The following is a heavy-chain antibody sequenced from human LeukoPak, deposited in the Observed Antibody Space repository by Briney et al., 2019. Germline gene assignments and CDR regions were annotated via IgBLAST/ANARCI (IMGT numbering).Heavy chain of an antibody. Sequence: SETLSLTCTVSGYSISSGYYWGWIRQPPGKGLEWIGCIYDRGPAHYNPSLKSRFTISVDRPKNQFFLNVTSLTAADTAVYYCARSRQASGLFNSWGQGTLVVVSS. D-gene: IGHD3-10*01. CDR1: GYSISSGYY. V-gene: IGHV4-38-2*02. CDR3: ARSRQASGLFNS. CDR2: IYDRGPA. J-gene: IGHJ5*01.